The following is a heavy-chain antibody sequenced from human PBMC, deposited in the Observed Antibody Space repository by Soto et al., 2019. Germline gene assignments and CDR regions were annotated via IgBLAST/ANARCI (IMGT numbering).Heavy chain of an antibody. CDR2: ISHDGNKK. V-gene: IGHV3-30*18. CDR3: AKDGFPYTYGYWYFDL. J-gene: IGHJ2*01. CDR1: GFSFSTYG. D-gene: IGHD5-18*01. Sequence: QVQLVESGGGVVQPGRSLRPSCAASGFSFSTYGMHWVRQAPGKGLEWVAVISHDGNKKYYADSVKGRFTISRDNSKNTLYLQMNSLRAEDTAVHYCAKDGFPYTYGYWYFDLWGRGTLVTVSS.